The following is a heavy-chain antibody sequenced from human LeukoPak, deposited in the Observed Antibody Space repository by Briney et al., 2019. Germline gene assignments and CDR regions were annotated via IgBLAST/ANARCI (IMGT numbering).Heavy chain of an antibody. Sequence: SGPTLVKPTQTLTLTCTFSGFSLSTNGVGVGWIRQPPGKALEWLALIYWDDDKRYNASLKRRLTITKDTSKNRVVLTMTNMDPVDTATYYCTHRRYPYGQPNYWGQGTLVTVSS. D-gene: IGHD3-10*01. V-gene: IGHV2-5*02. J-gene: IGHJ4*02. CDR1: GFSLSTNGVG. CDR3: THRRYPYGQPNY. CDR2: IYWDDDK.